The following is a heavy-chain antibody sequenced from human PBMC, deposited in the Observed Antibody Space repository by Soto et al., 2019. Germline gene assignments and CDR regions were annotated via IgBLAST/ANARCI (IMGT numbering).Heavy chain of an antibody. J-gene: IGHJ4*02. CDR2: ISYDGSNK. D-gene: IGHD3-16*01. Sequence: LRLSCAASGFTFSRYAMHWVRQAPGKGLEWVAVISYDGSNKYYADSVKGRFTISRDNSKNTLYLQMNSLRAEDTAVYYCARAYEGDYFDYWGQGTLVTVSS. V-gene: IGHV3-30-3*01. CDR3: ARAYEGDYFDY. CDR1: GFTFSRYA.